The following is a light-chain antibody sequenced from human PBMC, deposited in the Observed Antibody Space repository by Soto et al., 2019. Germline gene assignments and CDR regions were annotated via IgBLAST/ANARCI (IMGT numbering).Light chain of an antibody. CDR2: GAF. J-gene: IGKJ5*01. CDR3: QQYGSSPSIT. CDR1: QSVSSSY. V-gene: IGKV3-20*01. Sequence: EIVLTQSPGTLSLSPGERATLSCRASQSVSSSYLAWYQQKPGQAPRLLIYGAFNRATGIPDRFSGSGSGTDFTLTISRLESEDFAVDYCQQYGSSPSITFGQGTRLDIK.